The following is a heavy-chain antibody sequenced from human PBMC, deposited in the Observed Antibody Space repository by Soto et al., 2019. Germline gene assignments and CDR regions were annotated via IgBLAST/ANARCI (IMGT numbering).Heavy chain of an antibody. V-gene: IGHV3-21*01. CDR1: GFTFRSFT. J-gene: IGHJ5*02. CDR3: TRDASRDSSARGWFDP. Sequence: GGSLKLSCAASGFTFRSFTMNWVRQAPGKGLEWVSTISSNSAYIYYTDALRGRFTISRDNAKNSLHLQMNSLRAEDTAVYYCTRDASRDSSARGWFDPWGPGTLVTVSS. CDR2: ISSNSAYI. D-gene: IGHD6-13*01.